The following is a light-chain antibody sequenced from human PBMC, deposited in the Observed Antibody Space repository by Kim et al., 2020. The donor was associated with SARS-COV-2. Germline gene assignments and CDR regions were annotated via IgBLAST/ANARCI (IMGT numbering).Light chain of an antibody. Sequence: GQRVTISCSGSSSNIGPNYVYWYQLVPGTAPKVLIYRSDQRPSGVPDRFSGSKSGTSASLAISGLRSEDEADYYCAAWDDTLSGRVFGGGTKVTVL. CDR2: RSD. CDR1: SSNIGPNY. CDR3: AAWDDTLSGRV. J-gene: IGLJ3*02. V-gene: IGLV1-47*01.